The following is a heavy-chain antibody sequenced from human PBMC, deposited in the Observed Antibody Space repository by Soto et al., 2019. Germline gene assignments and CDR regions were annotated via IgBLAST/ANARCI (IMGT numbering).Heavy chain of an antibody. CDR1: GFPFGDNW. CDR2: ISNDGSST. V-gene: IGHV3-74*01. J-gene: IGHJ4*01. Sequence: EVQLVESGGGLVQPGGSLRLSCAASGFPFGDNWMHWVRQAPGKGLVWVSRISNDGSSTTYADSVRGRFTVSRDNAKNTLYLQMNSLRAEDTAVYYCARDPYSSWTHWGHGTLVTVSS. D-gene: IGHD3-10*01. CDR3: ARDPYSSWTH.